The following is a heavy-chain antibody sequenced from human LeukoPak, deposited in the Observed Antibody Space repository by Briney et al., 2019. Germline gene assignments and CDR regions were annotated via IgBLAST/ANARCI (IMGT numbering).Heavy chain of an antibody. CDR2: MNPNSGNT. CDR3: ARVRISRSRYNWNYVWFDP. D-gene: IGHD1-7*01. CDR1: GYTITSYD. Sequence: VASVKVSCKASGYTITSYDINWVRQATGQGLEWMGWMNPNSGNTGYAQKFQGRVTMTRNTSISTAYMELSSLRSEDTAVYYCARVRISRSRYNWNYVWFDPWGQGTLVTVSS. J-gene: IGHJ5*02. V-gene: IGHV1-8*01.